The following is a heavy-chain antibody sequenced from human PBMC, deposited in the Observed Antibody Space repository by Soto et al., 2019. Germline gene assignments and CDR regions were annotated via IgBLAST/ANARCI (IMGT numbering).Heavy chain of an antibody. D-gene: IGHD1-26*01. V-gene: IGHV4-34*01. Sequence: PSETLSLTCAVYGGSFSGYYWSWIRQPPGKGLEWIGEINHSGSTNYNPSLKSRVTISVDTSKNQFSLKLSSVTAADTAVYYCATGIVGATDYWGQGTLVTVSS. J-gene: IGHJ4*02. CDR2: INHSGST. CDR3: ATGIVGATDY. CDR1: GGSFSGYY.